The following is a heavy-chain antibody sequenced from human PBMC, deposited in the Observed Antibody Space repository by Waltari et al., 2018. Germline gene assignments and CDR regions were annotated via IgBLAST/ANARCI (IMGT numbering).Heavy chain of an antibody. CDR3: ARICSGGSCPTGYYYGMDV. V-gene: IGHV4-34*01. CDR1: GGSFSGYY. D-gene: IGHD2-15*01. Sequence: QVQLQQWGAGLLKPSETLSLTCAVYGGSFSGYYWSWIRQPPGKGLEWIGEINHRGSTNYNPSLKSRVTISVDTSKNQFSLKLSSVTAADTAVYYCARICSGGSCPTGYYYGMDVWGQGTTVTVSS. CDR2: INHRGST. J-gene: IGHJ6*02.